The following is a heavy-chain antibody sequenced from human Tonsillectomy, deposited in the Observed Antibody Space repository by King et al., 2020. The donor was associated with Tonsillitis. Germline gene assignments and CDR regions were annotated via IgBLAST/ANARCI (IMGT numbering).Heavy chain of an antibody. J-gene: IGHJ4*02. CDR3: ARQMGVSGTNFDY. V-gene: IGHV4-39*01. Sequence: LQLQESGPGLVKPSETLSLTCTVSGGSITSINDYWGWIRQPPGKGLEWIGSLFYSGSIYYNPSLKSRVTISGDTSKNQFSLKLSSMTAADTAVYYWARQMGVSGTNFDYWGQETLVTVSS. D-gene: IGHD6-19*01. CDR2: LFYSGSI. CDR1: GGSITSINDY.